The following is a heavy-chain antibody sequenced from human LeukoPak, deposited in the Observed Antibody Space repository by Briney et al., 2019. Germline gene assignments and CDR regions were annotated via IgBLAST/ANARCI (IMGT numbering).Heavy chain of an antibody. CDR3: ARDPEY. V-gene: IGHV3-30*03. Sequence: GGSLRLSCAASGFTFSSYGMHWVRQAPGKGLEWVAVISYDGSNKYYADSVKGRFTISRDNSKNTLYLQMNGLRAEDTAMYYCARDPEYWGQGTLVTVSS. J-gene: IGHJ4*02. CDR2: ISYDGSNK. D-gene: IGHD1-14*01. CDR1: GFTFSSYG.